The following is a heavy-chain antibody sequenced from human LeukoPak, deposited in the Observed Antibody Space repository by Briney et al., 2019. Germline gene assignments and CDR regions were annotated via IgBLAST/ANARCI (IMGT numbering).Heavy chain of an antibody. V-gene: IGHV3-30-3*01. CDR2: ISYDGSNK. J-gene: IGHJ3*02. Sequence: PGGSLRLSCTASGFIFSTHAMHWVRQAPGKGLEWVAVISYDGSNKYSADSLKGRLTISRDNSKNTLYLQMNSLRAEDTAVYYCARYSSGWSRGAFDIWGQGTMVTVSS. CDR3: ARYSSGWSRGAFDI. CDR1: GFIFSTHA. D-gene: IGHD6-19*01.